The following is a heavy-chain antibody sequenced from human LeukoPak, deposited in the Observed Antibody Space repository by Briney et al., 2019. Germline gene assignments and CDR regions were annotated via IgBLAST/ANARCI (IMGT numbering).Heavy chain of an antibody. CDR1: GGSFSGYY. CDR2: INHSGST. J-gene: IGHJ4*02. CDR3: ARTDYDFWSGYYKVAAFDY. D-gene: IGHD3-3*01. V-gene: IGHV4-34*01. Sequence: PSETLSLTCAVYGGSFSGYYWSWIRQPPVKGLEWIGEINHSGSTNYNPSLKSRVTISVDTSKNQFSLKLSSVTAADTAVYYCARTDYDFWSGYYKVAAFDYWGQGTLVTVSS.